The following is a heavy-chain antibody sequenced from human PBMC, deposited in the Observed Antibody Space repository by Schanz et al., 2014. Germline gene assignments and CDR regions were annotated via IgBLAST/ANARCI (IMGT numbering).Heavy chain of an antibody. J-gene: IGHJ3*02. V-gene: IGHV1-46*01. Sequence: QVQLVQSGAEVKKPGASMKVSCKASGYTFTTYYMLWVRQAPGQGLEWMGIINPSGGSTRYGQKFQGRVTMTTDTSTSTAYMELRSLRSDDTAVYYCTRGGYSYALSAFDIWGQGTMVTVSS. CDR2: INPSGGST. CDR1: GYTFTTYY. D-gene: IGHD5-18*01. CDR3: TRGGYSYALSAFDI.